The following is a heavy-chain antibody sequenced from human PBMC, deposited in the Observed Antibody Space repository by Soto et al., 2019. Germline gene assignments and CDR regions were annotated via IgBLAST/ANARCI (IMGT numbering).Heavy chain of an antibody. V-gene: IGHV3-23*01. Sequence: EVQLLESGGGLVQPGGSLRLSCAASGFTFSSYAMSWVRQAPGQGLEWVSAISGSGGSTYYADSVKGRFTISRDNSKNTLYRQMNSLRAEDTAVYYCAKDRGINFLFGYWGQGTLVTVSS. CDR3: AKDRGINFLFGY. CDR2: ISGSGGST. CDR1: GFTFSSYA. J-gene: IGHJ4*02. D-gene: IGHD3-10*02.